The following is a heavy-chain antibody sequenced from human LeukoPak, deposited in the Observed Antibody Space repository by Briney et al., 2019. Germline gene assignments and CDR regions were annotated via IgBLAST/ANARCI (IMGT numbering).Heavy chain of an antibody. Sequence: PGGSLRLSCAASGFTFSNSGMHWVRQAPGKGLEWVTIIWYDGSNKYYADSVKGRFSISRDNSKNTVYLQMNSLRADDTAVYYCARDRGTTSSSGWYFDPWGRGTLVTVSS. CDR2: IWYDGSNK. CDR3: ARDRGTTSSSGWYFDP. J-gene: IGHJ2*01. V-gene: IGHV3-33*01. D-gene: IGHD2-2*01. CDR1: GFTFSNSG.